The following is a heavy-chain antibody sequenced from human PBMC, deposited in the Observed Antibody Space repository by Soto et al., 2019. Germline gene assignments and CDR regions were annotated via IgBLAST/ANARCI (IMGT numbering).Heavy chain of an antibody. CDR1: GATFWSESVI. CDR2: IYDTGTT. D-gene: IGHD1-1*01. CDR3: VRDGTKTLRDWFDP. V-gene: IGHV4-61*01. Sequence: SGTLSTTCSVSGATFWSESVIWSWDRQFPGKGLEWIGRIYDTGTTDYNPSLKSRVMMSVDTSKKQFSLKLRSVTAADTAVYYCVRDGTKTLRDWFDPWGQGISVTVSS. J-gene: IGHJ5*02.